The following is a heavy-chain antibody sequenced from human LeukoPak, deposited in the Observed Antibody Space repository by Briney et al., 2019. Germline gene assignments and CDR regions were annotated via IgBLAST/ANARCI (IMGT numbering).Heavy chain of an antibody. Sequence: GGSLRLSCAASGFTFSSYGMHWVRQAPGKGLEWVAVISYDGSNKYYADSVKGRFTISGDNSKNTLYLQMNSLRAEDTAVYYCAKDGGRGAWFVAATIRDWGQGTLVTVSS. CDR1: GFTFSSYG. V-gene: IGHV3-30*18. J-gene: IGHJ4*02. D-gene: IGHD2-15*01. CDR3: AKDGGRGAWFVAATIRD. CDR2: ISYDGSNK.